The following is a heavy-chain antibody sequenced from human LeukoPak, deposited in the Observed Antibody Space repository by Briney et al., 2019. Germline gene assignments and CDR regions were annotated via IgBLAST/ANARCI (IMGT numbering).Heavy chain of an antibody. CDR2: IGGTGGST. J-gene: IGHJ4*02. CDR1: GFTFSSYA. CDR3: ARSYGGYTDS. D-gene: IGHD5-12*01. Sequence: GGSLRLSCAASGFTFSSYAMSWVRQPPGKGLEWVSSIGGTGGSTHYADSVKGRFTISRDNSKNTLYLQMDSLRDEDTAVYYCARSYGGYTDSWGQGTLVTVSS. V-gene: IGHV3-23*01.